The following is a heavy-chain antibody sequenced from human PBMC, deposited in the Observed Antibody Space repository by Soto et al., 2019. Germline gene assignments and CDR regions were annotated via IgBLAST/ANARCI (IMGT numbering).Heavy chain of an antibody. Sequence: EASVKVSCKASGYTFTGYYIHWVRQAPGQGLEWMGWINPNSGGTNFAQKFQGRVTMTRDTSIDTAYMELSSLRSDDTAVYYCARAVSYYIPDWGQGTLVTVSS. J-gene: IGHJ4*02. CDR2: INPNSGGT. CDR3: ARAVSYYIPD. CDR1: GYTFTGYY. D-gene: IGHD3-10*01. V-gene: IGHV1-2*02.